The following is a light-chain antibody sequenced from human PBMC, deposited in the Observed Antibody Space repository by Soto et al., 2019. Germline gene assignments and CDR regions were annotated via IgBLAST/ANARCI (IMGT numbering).Light chain of an antibody. Sequence: SYELTQPPSVSVSPGQTASITCSGDKLGDKYACWYQQKPGQSPLLVIYQNNKRPSGIPERFSGSNSGNTATLTISGTQAMDEADYYCQAWDSSIMVFGGGTKLTVL. J-gene: IGLJ2*01. CDR2: QNN. CDR3: QAWDSSIMV. CDR1: KLGDKY. V-gene: IGLV3-1*01.